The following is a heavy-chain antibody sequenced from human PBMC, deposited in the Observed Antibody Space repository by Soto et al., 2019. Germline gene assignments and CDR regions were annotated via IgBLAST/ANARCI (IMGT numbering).Heavy chain of an antibody. V-gene: IGHV1-69*02. CDR2: IIPILGIA. D-gene: IGHD6-13*01. CDR1: GGTFSSYT. CDR3: ARGRVIAAAGTRGGFDY. Sequence: QVQLVQSGAEVKKPGSSVKVSCKASGGTFSSYTISWVRQAPGQGLEWMGRIIPILGIANYAQKFQGRVTITADKSTSTAYMELSSLRSEDTAVYYCARGRVIAAAGTRGGFDYWGQGALVTVSS. J-gene: IGHJ4*02.